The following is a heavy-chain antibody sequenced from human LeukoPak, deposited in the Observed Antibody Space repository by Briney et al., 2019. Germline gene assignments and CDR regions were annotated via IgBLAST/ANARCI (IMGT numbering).Heavy chain of an antibody. J-gene: IGHJ4*02. CDR3: ARAEGYGAIDY. D-gene: IGHD5-12*01. CDR2: ISSSSSYI. Sequence: GSLRLSCVASGLTFSSHAMTWVRQTPGKGLEWVSSISSSSSYIYYADSVKGRFTISRDNANNSLYLQMNSLRAEDTALYYCARAEGYGAIDYWGQGTLVTVSS. V-gene: IGHV3-21*01. CDR1: GLTFSSHA.